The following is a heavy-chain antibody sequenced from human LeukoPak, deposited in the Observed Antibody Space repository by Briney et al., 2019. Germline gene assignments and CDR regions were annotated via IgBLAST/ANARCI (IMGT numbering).Heavy chain of an antibody. V-gene: IGHV4-39*01. CDR1: GGSISSSSYY. J-gene: IGHJ6*04. CDR2: IYYSGST. Sequence: SETLSLTCTVSGGSISSSSYYWGWIRQPPGKGLEWIGSIYYSGSTYYNPSLKSRVTISVDTSKNQFSLKLSSVTAADTAVYYCASSSTRIVVALLDVWGKGTTVTVSS. CDR3: ASSSTRIVVALLDV. D-gene: IGHD3-22*01.